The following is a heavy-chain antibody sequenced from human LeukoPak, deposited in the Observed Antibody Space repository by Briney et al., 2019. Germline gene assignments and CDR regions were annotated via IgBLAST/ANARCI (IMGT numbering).Heavy chain of an antibody. V-gene: IGHV3-48*04. CDR3: ARGGTPITIFGVVPYFDY. J-gene: IGHJ4*02. CDR1: GFTFSNYS. CDR2: IRLRSNTI. D-gene: IGHD3-3*01. Sequence: PGGSLRLSCVASGFTFSNYSMNWVRQAPGRGLEWVSYIRLRSNTIYYAESVKGRFTTSRDNAKNSLYLQMNSLRAEDTAVYYCARGGTPITIFGVVPYFDYWGQGTLVTVSS.